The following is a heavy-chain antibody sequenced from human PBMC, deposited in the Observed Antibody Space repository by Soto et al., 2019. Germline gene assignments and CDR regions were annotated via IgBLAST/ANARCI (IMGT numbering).Heavy chain of an antibody. CDR2: IYPGDSDI. Sequence: HGESLKISCKGSGYSFTSYWIGWVRQMPGKGLEWMGIIYPGDSDIRYSPSFQGQVTISADKSISTAYLQWSSLKASDTATYYCARHPYGDYDRMDVWGQGTTVTVSS. V-gene: IGHV5-51*01. CDR1: GYSFTSYW. CDR3: ARHPYGDYDRMDV. D-gene: IGHD4-17*01. J-gene: IGHJ6*02.